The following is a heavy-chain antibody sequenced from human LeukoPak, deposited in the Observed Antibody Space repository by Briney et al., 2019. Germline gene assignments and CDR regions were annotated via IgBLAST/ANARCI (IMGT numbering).Heavy chain of an antibody. D-gene: IGHD6-6*01. J-gene: IGHJ5*02. CDR3: TRRGGSSSSDWFDP. V-gene: IGHV4-59*08. Sequence: PSETLSLTRTVSGGSISNYYWSWIRQPPAKGLEWIGYVYYTGSTSYNPSLKSRVTISGDTSKNQFSLKLSSVTAADTAVYYCTRRGGSSSSDWFDPWGQGTLVIVSS. CDR2: VYYTGST. CDR1: GGSISNYY.